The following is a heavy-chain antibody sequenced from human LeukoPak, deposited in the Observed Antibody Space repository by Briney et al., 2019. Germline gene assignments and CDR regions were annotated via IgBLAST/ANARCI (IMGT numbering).Heavy chain of an antibody. J-gene: IGHJ4*02. CDR1: GYSINSGYY. Sequence: SETLSLTCTVSGYSINSGYYWGWIRQPPGKGLEWIGSMYHSGSTYYNPSLKSRVTISVDTSKNQFSLKLSSVTAADTAVYYCARSPYSSFDYWGQGTLVTVSS. CDR2: MYHSGST. V-gene: IGHV4-38-2*02. D-gene: IGHD2-21*01. CDR3: ARSPYSSFDY.